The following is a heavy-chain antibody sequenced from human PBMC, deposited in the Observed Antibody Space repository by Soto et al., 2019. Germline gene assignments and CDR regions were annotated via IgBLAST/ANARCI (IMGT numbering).Heavy chain of an antibody. CDR1: GDTLSVLS. CDR2: FDPEDGET. D-gene: IGHD3-3*01. Sequence: ASVTVSCQVSGDTLSVLSMYWVRQAPGKGLEWMGGFDPEDGETVYAQKFQGRVSMTDDTSTDTAYMELSSLRSEDTAVYYCAAPYTTGFQAYDFWGQGTLVTVSS. CDR3: AAPYTTGFQAYDF. V-gene: IGHV1-24*01. J-gene: IGHJ4*02.